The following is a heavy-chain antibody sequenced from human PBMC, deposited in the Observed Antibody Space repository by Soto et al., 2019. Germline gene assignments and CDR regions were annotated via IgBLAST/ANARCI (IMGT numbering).Heavy chain of an antibody. CDR1: GDSIGTTHSY. CDR2: IHYSGST. Sequence: QVQLLESGPGLVKPSETLSLTCTVSGDSIGTTHSYWAWIRQSPGKRLEWIGNIHYSGSTYYMPSLRSRVTLSVDTSKNKFSLRLTSVTAEDTAVYYCARHEGNGNVWPLDYWGQGLLVTVSS. J-gene: IGHJ4*02. V-gene: IGHV4-39*01. CDR3: ARHEGNGNVWPLDY. D-gene: IGHD2-8*01.